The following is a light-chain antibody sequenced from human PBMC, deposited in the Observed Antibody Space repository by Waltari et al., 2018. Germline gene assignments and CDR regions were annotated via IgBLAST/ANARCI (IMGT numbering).Light chain of an antibody. V-gene: IGKV3-15*01. CDR2: GAS. J-gene: IGKJ5*01. CDR1: QSVSSN. Sequence: EILMTQSPAPLSVSPGERVTLSCRTSQSVSSNLAWYQQKSGQAPRLLIYGASTSATDIPARFSGSGSGTEFTLIISSLQSEDFAVYYCQQYNNWPPSITFGQGTRLEIK. CDR3: QQYNNWPPSIT.